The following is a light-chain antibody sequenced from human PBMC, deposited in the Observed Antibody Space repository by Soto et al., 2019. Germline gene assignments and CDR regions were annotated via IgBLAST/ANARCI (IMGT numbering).Light chain of an antibody. Sequence: EIVMTQSPATLSVSPGERATLSCRASQSVSSNLAWYQQKPGQAPRLLIYGASTRATGIPARFSGSGSGTELTLTISSLQSEGFAVYYCQQYNNWHSITFGQGTRLEIK. CDR2: GAS. V-gene: IGKV3-15*01. J-gene: IGKJ5*01. CDR3: QQYNNWHSIT. CDR1: QSVSSN.